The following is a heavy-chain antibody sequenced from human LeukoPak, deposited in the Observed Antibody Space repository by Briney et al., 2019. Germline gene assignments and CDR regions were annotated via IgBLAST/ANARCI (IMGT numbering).Heavy chain of an antibody. CDR3: ARGVQDYFGSGTVSGADTSFDY. CDR2: IYYGGST. V-gene: IGHV4-39*07. CDR1: SGSISGRSFY. D-gene: IGHD3-10*01. Sequence: SETLSLTCTVSSGSISGRSFYWGWIRQPPGEGLEWVGNIYYGGSTSYNPSLKSRVTMSIDTSRKQFSLKLTSVTAADTAVYYCARGVQDYFGSGTVSGADTSFDYWGQGMLVTVSS. J-gene: IGHJ4*02.